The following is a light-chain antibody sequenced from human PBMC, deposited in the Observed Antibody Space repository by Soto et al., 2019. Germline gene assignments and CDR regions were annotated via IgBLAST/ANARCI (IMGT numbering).Light chain of an antibody. CDR1: QSISSY. CDR2: DAS. CDR3: QQRSNWPLT. J-gene: IGKJ4*01. Sequence: EIGLTQSPATLSLSPGERATLSCRASQSISSYLAWYQHKPGQAPRLLIYDASNRATGIPARFSGSGSGTDVTLTISTLEPEDFAVYYCQQRSNWPLTFGGGTKVEIK. V-gene: IGKV3-11*01.